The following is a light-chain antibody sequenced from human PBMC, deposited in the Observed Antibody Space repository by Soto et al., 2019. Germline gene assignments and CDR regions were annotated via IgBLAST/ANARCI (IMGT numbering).Light chain of an antibody. Sequence: EIVVTQSPGTLSLSPGERATLSCRASQSVRGSYIAWYQQKPGQAPRLLIYRASGRATGIPDRFSGSGSGTDFTLTISRLEPEDCAVYYCLRYGTPPRITFGQGTRLEIK. CDR3: LRYGTPPRIT. CDR1: QSVRGSY. J-gene: IGKJ5*01. V-gene: IGKV3-20*01. CDR2: RAS.